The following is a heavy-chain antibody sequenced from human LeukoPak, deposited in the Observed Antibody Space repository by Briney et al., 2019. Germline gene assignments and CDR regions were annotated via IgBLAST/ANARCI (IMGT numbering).Heavy chain of an antibody. CDR2: ISSSSSYI. Sequence: GGSLRLSCAASGFTFSDYYMSWIRQAPGKGLEWVSSISSSSSYIYYADSVKGRFTISRDNAKKSLDLQMNSLRAEDTAVYYCARDLLGYNNHYMDVWGKGTTVTVSS. J-gene: IGHJ6*03. V-gene: IGHV3-11*06. CDR3: ARDLLGYNNHYMDV. CDR1: GFTFSDYY. D-gene: IGHD3-10*01.